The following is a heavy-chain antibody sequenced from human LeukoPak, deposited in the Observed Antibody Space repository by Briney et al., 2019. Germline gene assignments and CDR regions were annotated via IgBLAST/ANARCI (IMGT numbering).Heavy chain of an antibody. V-gene: IGHV3-21*01. CDR1: GFTFSSYS. J-gene: IGHJ4*02. CDR2: IRSSSSYI. Sequence: GGSLRLSCAASGFTFSSYSMNWVRQAPGKGLEWVSSIRSSSSYIYYADSVKGRFTISRDNAKNSLYLQMNSLRAEDTAVYYCARVEYCSSTSCPWDYWGQGTLVTVSS. CDR3: ARVEYCSSTSCPWDY. D-gene: IGHD2-2*01.